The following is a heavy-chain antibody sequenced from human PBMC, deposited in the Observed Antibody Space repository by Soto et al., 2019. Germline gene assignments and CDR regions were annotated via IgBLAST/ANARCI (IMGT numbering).Heavy chain of an antibody. Sequence: PSETLSLTCAVYGGSFSGYYWSWIRQPPGKGLEWIGEINHSGSTNYNPSLKSRVTISVDTSKNQFSLKLSSVTAADTAVYYCARLPQGYSHGYYYYYGMDVWGQGTTVTVSS. CDR2: INHSGST. CDR3: ARLPQGYSHGYYYYYGMDV. V-gene: IGHV4-34*01. J-gene: IGHJ6*02. CDR1: GGSFSGYY. D-gene: IGHD5-18*01.